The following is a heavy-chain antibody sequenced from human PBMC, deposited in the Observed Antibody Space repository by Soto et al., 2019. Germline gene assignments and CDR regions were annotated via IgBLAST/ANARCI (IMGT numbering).Heavy chain of an antibody. Sequence: QVQLQESGPGLVKSSETLSLTCTVSGDSIRSYYWTWIRQPPGRGLEGIVHAYYAGSTNYNPSPKSRVTISLDTSKTQFPLRLTSMTAADTAVYYCAGEGTLATFGVGWGQGTRVTVSS. CDR2: AYYAGST. J-gene: IGHJ4*02. D-gene: IGHD3-3*01. CDR3: AGEGTLATFGVG. CDR1: GDSIRSYY. V-gene: IGHV4-59*01.